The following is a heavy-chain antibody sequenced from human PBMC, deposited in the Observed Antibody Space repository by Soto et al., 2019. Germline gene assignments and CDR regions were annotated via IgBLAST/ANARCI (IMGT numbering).Heavy chain of an antibody. CDR1: GFTFSSYA. V-gene: IGHV3-23*01. Sequence: GGSLRLSCAASGFTFSSYAMSWVRQAPGKGLEWVSAISGSGGSTYYADSVKGRFTISRDNSKNTLYLQMNSLRAEDTAVYYFAKDFGGYYYDSSGYYYFDYWGQGTLVTVSS. J-gene: IGHJ4*02. D-gene: IGHD3-22*01. CDR2: ISGSGGST. CDR3: AKDFGGYYYDSSGYYYFDY.